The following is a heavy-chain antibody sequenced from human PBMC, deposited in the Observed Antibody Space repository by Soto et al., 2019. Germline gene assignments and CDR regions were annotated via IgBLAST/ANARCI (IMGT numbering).Heavy chain of an antibody. Sequence: QLQLQESGPGLVKPSETLSLTCTVSGGSISSSSYYWGWIRQPPGKGLEWIGSIYYSGSTYYNPSLKSRVTISVATSKNQFSLKLSSVTAADTAVYYFASQSLFYYFYGMDVWGQGTTVTVSS. CDR2: IYYSGST. CDR1: GGSISSSSYY. V-gene: IGHV4-39*01. J-gene: IGHJ6*02. CDR3: ASQSLFYYFYGMDV.